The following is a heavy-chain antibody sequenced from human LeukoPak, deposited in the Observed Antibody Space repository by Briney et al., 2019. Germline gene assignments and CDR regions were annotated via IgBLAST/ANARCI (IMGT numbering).Heavy chain of an antibody. CDR3: ARVRRNWFDP. CDR1: GGSFSGYY. D-gene: IGHD3-10*01. V-gene: IGHV4-34*01. CDR2: INQSGST. Sequence: SETLSLTCAVYGGSFSGYYWSWIRQPPGKGLEWIGEINQSGSTYYNPSLKSRVTISVDTSKNQFSLKLSSVTAADTAVYYCARVRRNWFDPWGQGTLVTVSS. J-gene: IGHJ5*02.